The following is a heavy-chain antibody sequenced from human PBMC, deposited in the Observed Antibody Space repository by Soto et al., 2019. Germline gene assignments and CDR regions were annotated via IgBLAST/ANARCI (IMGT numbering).Heavy chain of an antibody. D-gene: IGHD2-15*01. V-gene: IGHV4-31*03. J-gene: IGHJ5*02. Sequence: PSETLSLTCTVSGGSISSGGYYWSWIRQHPGKGLEWIGYIYYSGSTYYNPSLKSRVTISVDTSKNQFSLKLSSVTAADTAVYYCARDQSSSHYLVDNNWFDPWGQGTLVTVSS. CDR1: GGSISSGGYY. CDR2: IYYSGST. CDR3: ARDQSSSHYLVDNNWFDP.